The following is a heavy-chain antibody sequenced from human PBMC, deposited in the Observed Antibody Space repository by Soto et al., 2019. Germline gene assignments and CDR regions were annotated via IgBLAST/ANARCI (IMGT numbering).Heavy chain of an antibody. D-gene: IGHD1-20*01. CDR1: GGSISSGDYY. CDR3: ARGHDPIVNYYFDY. Sequence: QVQLQESGPGLVKPSQTLSLTCTVSGGSISSGDYYWSWIRQHPGKCLEWIGYIYYSGSTYYNPSLKSRVTISVDTSKNQFSLKLSSVTAADTAVYYCARGHDPIVNYYFDYWGQGTLVTVSS. V-gene: IGHV4-31*03. CDR2: IYYSGST. J-gene: IGHJ4*02.